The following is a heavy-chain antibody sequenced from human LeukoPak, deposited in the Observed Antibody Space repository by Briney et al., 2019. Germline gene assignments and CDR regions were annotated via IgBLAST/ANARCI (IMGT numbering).Heavy chain of an antibody. CDR3: ARGSRFPYGRDAFDI. CDR2: INRSGST. V-gene: IGHV4-34*01. J-gene: IGHJ3*02. D-gene: IGHD3-10*01. Sequence: SETLSLTCAVYGGSFSGYYWSWIRQPPGKGLEWIGEINRSGSTNYNPSLKSRVTISVDTSKNQFSLKLSSVTAADTAVYYCARGSRFPYGRDAFDIWGQGTMVTVSS. CDR1: GGSFSGYY.